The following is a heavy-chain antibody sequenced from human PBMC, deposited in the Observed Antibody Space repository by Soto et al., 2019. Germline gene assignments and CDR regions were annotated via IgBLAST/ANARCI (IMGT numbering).Heavy chain of an antibody. J-gene: IGHJ4*02. CDR3: ARGPLSDKTGYSSGRYYFDY. CDR2: INHSGST. V-gene: IGHV4-34*01. Sequence: SETLSLTCAVYGGSFSGYYWSWIRQPPGKGLEWIGEINHSGSTNYNPSLKSRVTISVDTSKNQFSLKLSSVTAADTAVYYCARGPLSDKTGYSSGRYYFDYWGQGMLVSAPQ. D-gene: IGHD6-19*01. CDR1: GGSFSGYY.